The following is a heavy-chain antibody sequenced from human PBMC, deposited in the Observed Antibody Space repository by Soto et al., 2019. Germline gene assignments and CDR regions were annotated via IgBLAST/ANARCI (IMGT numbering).Heavy chain of an antibody. CDR2: IKSKIDGGTT. V-gene: IGHV3-15*05. CDR3: STDEGE. D-gene: IGHD3-16*01. Sequence: EVQLVESGGGLVQPGGSLRLSCAASGFSFSNGWMSWVRQAPGKGLAWVGRIKSKIDGGTTDYAAHVKGRFTISRDDSKNTLYLQMHSLQTEDTAVYYCSTDEGEWGQGTLVTVSS. CDR1: GFSFSNGW. J-gene: IGHJ4*02.